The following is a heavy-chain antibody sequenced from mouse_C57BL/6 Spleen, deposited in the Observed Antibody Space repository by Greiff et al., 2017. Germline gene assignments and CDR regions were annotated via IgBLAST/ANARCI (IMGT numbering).Heavy chain of an antibody. Sequence: EVMLVESGGGLVKPGGSLKLSCAASGFTFSSYAMSWVRQTPEKRLEWVATIRDGGSYTYYPDNGTGRFTISRDNAKNNLYRQMSHLKSEDTAMYYCAREGGYDGYPYWYFDVWGTGTTVTVSS. D-gene: IGHD2-3*01. CDR3: AREGGYDGYPYWYFDV. J-gene: IGHJ1*03. V-gene: IGHV5-4*01. CDR1: GFTFSSYA. CDR2: IRDGGSYT.